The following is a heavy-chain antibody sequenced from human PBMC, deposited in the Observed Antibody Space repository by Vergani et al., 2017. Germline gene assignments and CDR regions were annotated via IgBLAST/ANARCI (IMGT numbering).Heavy chain of an antibody. CDR1: GFTFSSYG. CDR2: ISYDGSNK. Sequence: QVQLVESGGGVVQPGRSLRLSCAASGFTFSSYGMHWVRQAPGKGLEWVAVISYDGSNKYYADSVKGRFTISRDNSKNTLYLQMNSLRAEDTAVYYCAKAPRDYVWGSYSWYFDLWGRGTLVTVSS. J-gene: IGHJ2*01. D-gene: IGHD3-16*01. CDR3: AKAPRDYVWGSYSWYFDL. V-gene: IGHV3-30*18.